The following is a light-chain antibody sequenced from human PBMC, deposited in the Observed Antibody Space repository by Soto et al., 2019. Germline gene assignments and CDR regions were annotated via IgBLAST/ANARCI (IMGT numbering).Light chain of an antibody. J-gene: IGKJ1*01. Sequence: EIVLTQSPGTLSLSPGERATLSCRACQSVSSSYLAWYQPKPGQAPRLLIYGASSRATGIPDRFSGSGSGTDFNRTISRLEPEDFAVYYCQQYGSSPRTFGQGTKVEI. CDR2: GAS. V-gene: IGKV3-20*01. CDR1: QSVSSSY. CDR3: QQYGSSPRT.